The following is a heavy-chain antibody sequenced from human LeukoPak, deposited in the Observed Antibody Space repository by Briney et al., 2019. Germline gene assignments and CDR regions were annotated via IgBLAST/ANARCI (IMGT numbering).Heavy chain of an antibody. D-gene: IGHD6-6*01. CDR3: AKGQGSSSYNWFDS. J-gene: IGHJ5*01. Sequence: PGGSLRLSCAASGFTFDDYAMHWVRQAPGKGLEWVSGISWNSGSIGYADSVKGRFTISRDNSKNTLYLQMSSLRADDTAVYFCAKGQGSSSYNWFDSWGQGTLVTVSS. V-gene: IGHV3-9*01. CDR1: GFTFDDYA. CDR2: ISWNSGSI.